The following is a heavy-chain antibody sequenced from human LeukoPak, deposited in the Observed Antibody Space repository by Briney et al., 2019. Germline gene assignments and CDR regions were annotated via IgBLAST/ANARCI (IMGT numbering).Heavy chain of an antibody. CDR2: ISGSGPST. CDR1: GFTFQNYA. D-gene: IGHD6-19*01. J-gene: IGHJ4*02. Sequence: GGSLRLSCAASGFTFQNYAMSWVRQAPGKGLEWASSISGSGPSTDYADSVKGRFTISRDKSKNTLYLQMNSLRAEDTAVYYCAKDAITSDWYDLDYWGQGTLVSVSS. V-gene: IGHV3-23*01. CDR3: AKDAITSDWYDLDY.